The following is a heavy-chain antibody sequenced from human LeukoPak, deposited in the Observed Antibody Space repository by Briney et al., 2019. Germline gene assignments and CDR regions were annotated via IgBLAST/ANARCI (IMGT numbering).Heavy chain of an antibody. J-gene: IGHJ4*02. V-gene: IGHV4-59*12. CDR2: IYYSGST. CDR3: ARVAFDDFWSGYYFDY. D-gene: IGHD3-3*01. Sequence: PSQTLSLTCTVSGGSISSYYWSWIRQPPGKGLEWIGYIYYSGSTNYNPSLKSRVTMSVDTSKNQFSLKLSSVTAADTAVYYCARVAFDDFWSGYYFDYWGQGTLVTVSS. CDR1: GGSISSYY.